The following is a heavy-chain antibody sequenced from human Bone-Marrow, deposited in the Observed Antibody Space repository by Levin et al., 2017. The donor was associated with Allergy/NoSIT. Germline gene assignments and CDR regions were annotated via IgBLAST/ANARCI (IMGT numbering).Heavy chain of an antibody. CDR3: ARTGGDY. V-gene: IGHV3-7*04. CDR1: GFTFTNYW. CDR2: IKQDGSEI. J-gene: IGHJ4*02. Sequence: GGSLRLSCAVSGFTFTNYWMTWVRQAPGKGLEWVATIKQDGSEIYYVDSVKGRFTISRDNGKNSLSLQMNSLRAEDTAVYYCARTGGDYWGQGTLVTVSS. D-gene: IGHD4-23*01.